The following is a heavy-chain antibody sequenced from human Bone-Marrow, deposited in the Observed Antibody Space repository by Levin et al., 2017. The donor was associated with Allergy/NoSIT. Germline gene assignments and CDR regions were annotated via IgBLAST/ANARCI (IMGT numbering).Heavy chain of an antibody. J-gene: IGHJ4*02. D-gene: IGHD1-1*01. V-gene: IGHV3-23*01. CDR2: IGADGRTT. CDR3: ASWSYVDF. CDR1: GCAFSGQA. Sequence: GESLKISCSAPGCAFSGQAMRWVRQEPGKGLEWVSFIGADGRTTYYADSVKGRFTISRDNSKNTLFLQMNSLRVDDTADYYCASWSYVDFWGQGTLVTVSS.